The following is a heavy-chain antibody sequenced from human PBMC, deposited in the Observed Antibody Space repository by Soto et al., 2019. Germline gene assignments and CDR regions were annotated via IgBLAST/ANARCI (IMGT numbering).Heavy chain of an antibody. J-gene: IGHJ3*02. CDR1: GGTFSIYS. CDR2: IIPIFGTA. CDR3: ARDVSGTAMVTDAFEI. D-gene: IGHD5-18*01. V-gene: IGHV1-69*13. Sequence: SVKVSCKASGGTFSIYSISWVRQAPGQGLEWMGGIIPIFGTANYAQKFQGRATITADESTSTAYMELSSLRSEDTAVYYCARDVSGTAMVTDAFEIWGQGTMVTVSS.